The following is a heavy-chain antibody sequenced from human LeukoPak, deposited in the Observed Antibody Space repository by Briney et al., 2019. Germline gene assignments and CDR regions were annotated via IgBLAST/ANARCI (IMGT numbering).Heavy chain of an antibody. D-gene: IGHD2-21*02. V-gene: IGHV4-31*03. CDR1: GGPISSGGYY. Sequence: TLSLTCTVSGGPISSGGYYWSWTRQHPGTGLEWMGYIYYSGSTYYNPSLKSRVTISVDTSKNQFSLKLSSVTAADTAVYYCAREAGVVVTGYFDLWGRGTLVTVSS. J-gene: IGHJ2*01. CDR2: IYYSGST. CDR3: AREAGVVVTGYFDL.